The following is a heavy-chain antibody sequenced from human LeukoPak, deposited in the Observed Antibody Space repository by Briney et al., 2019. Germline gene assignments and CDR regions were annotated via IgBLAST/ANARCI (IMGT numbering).Heavy chain of an antibody. CDR3: ARGLSPYYYYYMDV. Sequence: GGSLRLSCAASGFTFSSYAMNWVRQAPGKGLEYVSAISSNGGSTYYTNSVKGRFTISRDNAKNSLYLQMNSLRAEDTAVYYCARGLSPYYYYYMDVWGKGTTVTVSS. CDR1: GFTFSSYA. V-gene: IGHV3-64*01. CDR2: ISSNGGST. J-gene: IGHJ6*03.